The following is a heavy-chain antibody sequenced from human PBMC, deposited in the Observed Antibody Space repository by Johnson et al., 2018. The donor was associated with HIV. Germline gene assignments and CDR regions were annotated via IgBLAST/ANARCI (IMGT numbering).Heavy chain of an antibody. Sequence: VQLVESGGGLVQPGGSLRLSCAASGFTFSSYDMHWVRQATGKGLEWVGFIRSKAYGGTTEYAASVKGRFTISRDDSKSIAYLQMNSLKTEDTAVYYCTRGWKHELHVYDSSGYGDVFDIWGQGTMVTVSS. D-gene: IGHD3-22*01. CDR3: TRGWKHELHVYDSSGYGDVFDI. CDR1: GFTFSSYD. V-gene: IGHV3-49*04. CDR2: IRSKAYGGTT. J-gene: IGHJ3*02.